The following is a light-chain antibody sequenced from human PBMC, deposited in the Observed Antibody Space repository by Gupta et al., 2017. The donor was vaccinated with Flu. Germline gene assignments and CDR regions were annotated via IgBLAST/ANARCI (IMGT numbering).Light chain of an antibody. CDR1: SSNIGNNR. Sequence: VLTQPPSASAPPGQRVTISCSGSSSNIGNNRVYWYQQLPGTAPKLLIFSNDQRPSGVPARFAGCKSGTSAALAISGLREDDDADYHCATGDDSLNGPVFGGGTTLTVL. V-gene: IGLV1-47*02. CDR2: SND. CDR3: ATGDDSLNGPV. J-gene: IGLJ3*02.